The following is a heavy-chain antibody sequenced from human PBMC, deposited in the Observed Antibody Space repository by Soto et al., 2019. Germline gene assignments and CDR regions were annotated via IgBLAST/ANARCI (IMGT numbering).Heavy chain of an antibody. V-gene: IGHV3-30*18. J-gene: IGHJ5*02. Sequence: GGSLRLSCAASGFTFSSYGMHWVRQAPGKGLEWVAVISYDGSNKYYADSVKGRFTISRDNSKNTLYLQMNSLRAEDTAVYYCAKAPFGVVIVGWFDPWGQGTLVTVSS. CDR3: AKAPFGVVIVGWFDP. CDR2: ISYDGSNK. D-gene: IGHD3-3*01. CDR1: GFTFSSYG.